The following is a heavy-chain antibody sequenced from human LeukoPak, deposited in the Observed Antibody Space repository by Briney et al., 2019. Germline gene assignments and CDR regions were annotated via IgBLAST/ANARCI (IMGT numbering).Heavy chain of an antibody. D-gene: IGHD3-22*01. V-gene: IGHV4-59*01. CDR2: IHSRGNT. CDR3: ARQGTSGSYLPCSAV. J-gene: IGHJ6*02. Sequence: SETLSLTCTVSGGSISGYFWSWIRQPPGQGLEWLGYIHSRGNTKYNPSLTSRLSISVDMSKNQFSLRLTSVTAADTAVYYCARQGTSGSYLPCSAVWSEGTSVTV. CDR1: GGSISGYF.